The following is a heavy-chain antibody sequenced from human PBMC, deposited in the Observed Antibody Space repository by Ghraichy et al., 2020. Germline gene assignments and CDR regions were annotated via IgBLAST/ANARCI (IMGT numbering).Heavy chain of an antibody. J-gene: IGHJ2*01. V-gene: IGHV4-39*01. CDR2: IYYSGST. CDR1: GASISSSSYY. D-gene: IGHD1-26*01. CDR3: ARQTRVESGTHYGRYFDL. Sequence: SETLSLTCTVSGASISSSSYYWGWIRQPPGKGLEWIGSIYYSGSTYYNPSLKSRVTMSVDTSKKQFSLKLSSVTAADTAVYYCARQTRVESGTHYGRYFDLWGRGTLVSVSS.